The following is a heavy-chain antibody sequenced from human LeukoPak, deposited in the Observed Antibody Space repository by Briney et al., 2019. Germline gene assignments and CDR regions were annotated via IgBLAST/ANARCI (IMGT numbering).Heavy chain of an antibody. V-gene: IGHV4-59*01. Sequence: SETLSLTCIVCGGSFSSSYWSWIRQPPGKGLEWIAYIYSNGNTNSNPSLKSRVTIAVDTSQSQFSLKLSSVTAADTAVCYCARGLVGLTPHAGVFQIWGQGTKVTVSS. D-gene: IGHD1-26*01. CDR2: IYSNGNT. J-gene: IGHJ3*02. CDR3: ARGLVGLTPHAGVFQI. CDR1: GGSFSSSY.